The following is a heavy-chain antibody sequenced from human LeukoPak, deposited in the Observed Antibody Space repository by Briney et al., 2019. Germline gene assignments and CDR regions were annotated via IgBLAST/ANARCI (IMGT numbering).Heavy chain of an antibody. CDR3: ARGLRTWIQSLLFDD. CDR2: IYYSGST. J-gene: IGHJ5*02. CDR1: GGSISSYY. D-gene: IGHD5-18*01. V-gene: IGHV4-39*07. Sequence: NSSETLSLTCTVSGGSISSYYWSWIRQPPGKGLEWIGSIYYSGSTYYNPSLKSRVTISVDTSKNQFSLKLSSVTAADTAVYYCARGLRTWIQSLLFDDWGQGTLVTVSS.